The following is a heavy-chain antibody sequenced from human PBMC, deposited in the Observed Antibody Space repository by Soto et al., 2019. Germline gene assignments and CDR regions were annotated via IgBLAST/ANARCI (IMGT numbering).Heavy chain of an antibody. D-gene: IGHD6-13*01. V-gene: IGHV3-48*03. CDR3: ARDRIQQLDAFDI. CDR2: ISSSGSTI. J-gene: IGHJ3*02. Sequence: GGSLRLSCAASGFTFSSYEMNWVRQAPGKGLEWVSYISSSGSTIYYADSVKGRFTISRDNAKNSLYLQMNSLRTEDTAVYYCARDRIQQLDAFDIWGQGTMVTVSS. CDR1: GFTFSSYE.